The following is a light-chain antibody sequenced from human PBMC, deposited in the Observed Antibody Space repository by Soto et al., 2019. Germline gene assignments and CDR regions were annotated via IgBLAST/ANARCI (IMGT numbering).Light chain of an antibody. J-gene: IGKJ1*01. CDR1: QSISTY. CDR3: QQSSTTPWT. V-gene: IGKV1-39*01. CDR2: LTS. Sequence: DIRMTQSPSSLSASVGDRVTITCRASQSISTYLNWFQQKPGRAPKLLIYLTSTLQSGVPSRFSGSGSGTDFTLTISSLQPEDFATYYCQQSSTTPWTFGQGTKVDVK.